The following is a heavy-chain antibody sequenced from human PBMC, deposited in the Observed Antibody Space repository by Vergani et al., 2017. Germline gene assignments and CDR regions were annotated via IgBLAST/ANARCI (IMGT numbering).Heavy chain of an antibody. D-gene: IGHD6-6*01. J-gene: IGHJ5*02. CDR2: ISWNSNSI. CDR3: AKDLGTSSGGGWFDP. CDR1: GLTSAGYA. V-gene: IGHV3-9*02. Sequence: EVQLEESGGGLVLPGRSLRPSCVASGLTSAGYAMHWVRQAPGKGLEWVSGISWNSNSIGYADSVKGRFTISRDNAKNSLYLQMNSLRAEDTALYYCAKDLGTSSGGGWFDPWGQGTLVTVSS.